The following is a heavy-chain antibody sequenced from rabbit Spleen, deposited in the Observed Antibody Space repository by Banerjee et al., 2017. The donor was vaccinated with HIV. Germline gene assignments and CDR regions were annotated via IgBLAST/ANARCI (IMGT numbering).Heavy chain of an antibody. D-gene: IGHD2-1*01. CDR3: ARDWLGGGDYYWDL. J-gene: IGHJ4*01. Sequence: QQQLVESGGGLVKPGASLTLTCTASGFSFSSTYWICWVRQAPGKGLEWIACIYTGSSGRTYYASWAKGRFTISKTSTTVTLQMTTLTAADTATYFCARDWLGGGDYYWDLWGPGTLVTVS. V-gene: IGHV1S45*01. CDR2: IYTGSSGRT. CDR1: GFSFSSTYW.